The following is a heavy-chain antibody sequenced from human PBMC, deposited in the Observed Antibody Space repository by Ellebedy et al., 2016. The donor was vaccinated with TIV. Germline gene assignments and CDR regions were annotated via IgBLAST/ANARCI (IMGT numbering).Heavy chain of an antibody. CDR2: ISSSGGST. V-gene: IGHV3-23*01. CDR1: GFTFSSYA. Sequence: GESLKISXAASGFTFSSYAMSWVRQAPGKGLEWVSAISSSGGSTYYADSVKGRFTISRDNSKNTLYLQMNSLRAEDTAVYYCAKAERAAAGLFDYWGQGTLVTVSS. CDR3: AKAERAAAGLFDY. D-gene: IGHD6-13*01. J-gene: IGHJ4*02.